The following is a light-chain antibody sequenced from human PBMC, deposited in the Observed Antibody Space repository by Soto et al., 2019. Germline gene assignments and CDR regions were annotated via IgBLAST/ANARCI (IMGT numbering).Light chain of an antibody. Sequence: AIRMTQSPSSFSASTGDRVTITCRASQVISSYLAWYQQKPGKAPKLLIYAASTLQSGVPSRFSGSGSGTDFTLTISCLQSEDFATYYCQQYYSYSWTFGQGTKVDIK. CDR1: QVISSY. J-gene: IGKJ1*01. CDR3: QQYYSYSWT. CDR2: AAS. V-gene: IGKV1-8*01.